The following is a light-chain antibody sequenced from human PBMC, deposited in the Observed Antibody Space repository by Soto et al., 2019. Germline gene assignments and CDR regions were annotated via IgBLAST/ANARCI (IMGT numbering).Light chain of an antibody. CDR2: YDD. J-gene: IGLJ3*02. CDR3: GAWDDTLNGWV. Sequence: QSVLTQPPSVSAGPGQRVTISCSGSTSNIGKNTVNWYQQLPGEAPKLFIYYDDLLASGVSDRFSGSKSGTSASLAISGLQSEDEADYYCGAWDDTLNGWVFGGGTKLT. CDR1: TSNIGKNT. V-gene: IGLV1-36*01.